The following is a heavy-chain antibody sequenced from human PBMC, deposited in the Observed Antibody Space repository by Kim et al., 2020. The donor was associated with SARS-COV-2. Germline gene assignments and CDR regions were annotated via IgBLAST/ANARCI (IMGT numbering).Heavy chain of an antibody. Sequence: GGSLRLSCAASGFTVSSNYMSWVRQAPGKGLEWVSVIYSGGSTYYADSVKGRFTISRDNSKNTLYLQMNSLRAEDSAVYYCARDLVGATSGGDYWGQGTLVSFSS. V-gene: IGHV3-53*01. CDR3: ARDLVGATSGGDY. J-gene: IGHJ4*02. CDR2: IYSGGST. CDR1: GFTVSSNY. D-gene: IGHD1-26*01.